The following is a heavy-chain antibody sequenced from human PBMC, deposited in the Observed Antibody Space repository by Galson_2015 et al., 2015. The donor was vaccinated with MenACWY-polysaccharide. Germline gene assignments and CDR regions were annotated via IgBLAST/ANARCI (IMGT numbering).Heavy chain of an antibody. CDR3: ATLGTPVYYCGMDV. CDR1: GFTFSNHW. J-gene: IGHJ6*02. Sequence: SLRLSCAASGFTFSNHWMSWVRQAPGKGLEWVANINQDGSEKHYVDSVKGRFTISRDNPKNSLYLQMNSPRTEDTAVYYCATLGTPVYYCGMDVWGQGTTVTVS. V-gene: IGHV3-7*01. D-gene: IGHD3-10*01. CDR2: INQDGSEK.